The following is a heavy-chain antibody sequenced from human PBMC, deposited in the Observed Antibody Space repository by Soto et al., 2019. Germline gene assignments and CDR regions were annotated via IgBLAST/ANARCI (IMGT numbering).Heavy chain of an antibody. D-gene: IGHD3-22*01. V-gene: IGHV1-69*13. CDR1: GGTFSSYA. CDR2: IIPIFGTA. J-gene: IGHJ6*02. Sequence: SVKVSCKASGGTFSSYAISWGRQAPGQGLEWMGGIIPIFGTANYAQKFQGRVTITADESTSTAYIELSSLRSEDTAVYYCARDPDDSSGYYYGSHGMDVWGQGTTVTVSS. CDR3: ARDPDDSSGYYYGSHGMDV.